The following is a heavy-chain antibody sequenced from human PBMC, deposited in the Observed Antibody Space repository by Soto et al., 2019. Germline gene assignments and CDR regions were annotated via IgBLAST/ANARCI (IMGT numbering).Heavy chain of an antibody. D-gene: IGHD5-18*01. CDR3: GRASVVDTVIYYYYYGMDV. Sequence: QVQLVQSGAEVKKPGSSVKVSCKASGGTFSSYAISWVRQAPGQGLEWMGGIIPIFGTANYAQKFQGRVTTPADECTSTAYMELSTLRSEDTAVDYWGRASVVDTVIYYYYYGMDVCGQGTTVTVSS. CDR1: GGTFSSYA. V-gene: IGHV1-69*01. J-gene: IGHJ6*02. CDR2: IIPIFGTA.